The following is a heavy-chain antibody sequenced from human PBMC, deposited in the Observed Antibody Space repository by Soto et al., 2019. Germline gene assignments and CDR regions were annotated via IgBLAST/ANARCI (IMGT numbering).Heavy chain of an antibody. J-gene: IGHJ3*01. D-gene: IGHD1-26*01. V-gene: IGHV4-59*01. Sequence: QVQLQESGPGLVKPSETLSLTCTVSGGSISTYYWTWIRQPPGKGLECMGYIHYSGSANYKPSLKSRVTISVDTSKNQFSLKVTSVTAADTAVFYCARGAWGDAGAFDLWGRGTMVTVSS. CDR3: ARGAWGDAGAFDL. CDR2: IHYSGSA. CDR1: GGSISTYY.